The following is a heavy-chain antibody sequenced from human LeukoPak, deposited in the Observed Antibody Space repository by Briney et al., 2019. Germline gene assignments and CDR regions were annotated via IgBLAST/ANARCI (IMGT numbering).Heavy chain of an antibody. CDR1: GFIFSSYA. CDR3: AKVTAIVVVPAAIPDY. J-gene: IGHJ4*02. Sequence: PGGSLRLSCAASGFIFSSYAMSWVRQARGKGLEWVSAISGSGCSTYFADSVKGRFTISRDNSKNTLYLQMNSLRAEDTAVYYCAKVTAIVVVPAAIPDYWGQGTLVTVSS. D-gene: IGHD2-2*02. CDR2: ISGSGCST. V-gene: IGHV3-23*01.